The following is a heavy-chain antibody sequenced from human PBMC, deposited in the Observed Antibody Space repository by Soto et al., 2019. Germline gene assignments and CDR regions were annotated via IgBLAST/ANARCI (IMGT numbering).Heavy chain of an antibody. CDR2: INPSGGST. Sequence: ASVKVSCKASGYTVTNYYMHWVRQAPGQGLEWMGIINPSGGSTSYAQKFRGRVTMTSDTYTNTVYMELSSLRFGDTAVYYCARDPAADDSVWGSYRPSGGMDVWG. CDR1: GYTVTNYY. V-gene: IGHV1-46*01. CDR3: ARDPAADDSVWGSYRPSGGMDV. J-gene: IGHJ6*02. D-gene: IGHD3-16*02.